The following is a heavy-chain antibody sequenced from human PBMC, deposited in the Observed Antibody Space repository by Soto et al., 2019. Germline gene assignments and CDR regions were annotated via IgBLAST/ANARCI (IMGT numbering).Heavy chain of an antibody. CDR1: GGTFSSYT. CDR3: ASPIQLWYY. Sequence: QVQLVQSGAEVKKPGSSVKVSCKASGGTFSSYTISWVRQAPGQGLEWMGRIIPILGIANYAQKFQGRVTITADKSTSQAYMELSSLRSEDTAVYYCASPIQLWYYWGQGTLVTVSS. V-gene: IGHV1-69*02. J-gene: IGHJ4*02. CDR2: IIPILGIA. D-gene: IGHD5-18*01.